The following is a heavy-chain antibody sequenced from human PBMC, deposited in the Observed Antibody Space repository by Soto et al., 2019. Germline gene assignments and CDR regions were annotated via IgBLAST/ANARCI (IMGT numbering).Heavy chain of an antibody. J-gene: IGHJ4*02. CDR3: ARVGACCSSSTHHDY. CDR1: GVSISSYY. CDR2: VFYNEII. Sequence: SETLSLTCAVSGVSISSYYWSWIRQPPGKGLEWIGYVFYNEIINYSPSLKGRVTMSMEMSTNHFSLELRSVTAADTAVYFCARVGACCSSSTHHDYWGPGALVTVSS. V-gene: IGHV4-59*01. D-gene: IGHD6-6*01.